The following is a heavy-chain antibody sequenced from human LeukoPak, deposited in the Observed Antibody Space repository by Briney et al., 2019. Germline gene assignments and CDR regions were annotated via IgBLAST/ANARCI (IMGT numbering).Heavy chain of an antibody. CDR3: ARARGYGTLYYSYMDV. CDR1: GYTFTGYG. D-gene: IGHD5-18*01. J-gene: IGHJ6*03. V-gene: IGHV1-18*01. CDR2: ISAYNGNT. Sequence: ASVKVSCKASGYTFTGYGISWVRQAPGQGLEWMGWISAYNGNTNYAQKLQGRVTMTTDTSTSTAYMELRSLRSDDTAVYYCARARGYGTLYYSYMDVWGQGTLVTVSS.